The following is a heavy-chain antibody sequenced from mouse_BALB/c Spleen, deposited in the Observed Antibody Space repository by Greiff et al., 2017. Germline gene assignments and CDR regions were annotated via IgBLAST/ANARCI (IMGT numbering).Heavy chain of an antibody. J-gene: IGHJ4*01. CDR3: ARWGKGYAMDY. V-gene: IGHV5-17*02. CDR2: ISSGSSTI. CDR1: GFTFSSFG. Sequence: EVKLMESGGGLVQPGGSRKLSCAASGFTFSSFGMHWVRQAPEKGLEWVAYISSGSSTIYYADTVKGRFTISRDKPKNTLFLQMTSLRSEDTAMYYCARWGKGYAMDYWGQGTSVTVSS.